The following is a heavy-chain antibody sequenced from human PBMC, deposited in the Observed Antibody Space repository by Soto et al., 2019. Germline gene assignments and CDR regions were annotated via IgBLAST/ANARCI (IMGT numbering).Heavy chain of an antibody. J-gene: IGHJ4*02. CDR2: IKSKTDGGTT. Sequence: EVQLVESGGGLVKPGGSLRLSCAASGFTFSNAWMNWVRQAPGKGLEWVGRIKSKTDGGTTDYAAPVKGRFTISRDDSKSTLYLQMNSLKTEDTAVYYCTTSYGDYDGYFDYWGQGTLVTVSS. CDR3: TTSYGDYDGYFDY. CDR1: GFTFSNAW. V-gene: IGHV3-15*07. D-gene: IGHD4-17*01.